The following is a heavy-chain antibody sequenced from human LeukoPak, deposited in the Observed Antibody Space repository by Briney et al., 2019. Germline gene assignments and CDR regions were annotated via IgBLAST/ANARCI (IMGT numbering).Heavy chain of an antibody. D-gene: IGHD3-3*01. CDR2: ISYDGSNK. V-gene: IGHV3-30*04. CDR1: TFTFSSYS. Sequence: GGSLRLSCAASTFTFSSYSMHWVRQAPGKGLEWVAVISYDGSNKYYADSLNGRFTISRDNSKNTLYLKMNSLRAEDTAVYYCARDVLEWFYRGDGFDIWGQGTMVTVSS. J-gene: IGHJ3*02. CDR3: ARDVLEWFYRGDGFDI.